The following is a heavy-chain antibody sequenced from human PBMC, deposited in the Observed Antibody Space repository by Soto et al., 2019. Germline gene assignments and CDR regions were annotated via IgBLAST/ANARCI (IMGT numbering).Heavy chain of an antibody. CDR1: GGSISSGGYY. CDR3: ARDRLGSSGENWFDP. J-gene: IGHJ5*02. V-gene: IGHV4-31*03. Sequence: QVQLQESGPGLVKPSQTLSLTCTVSGGSISSGGYYWSWIRQHPGKGLEWIGYIYYSGSTYYNPSLRSRVTISVDTSKNQFSLKLSSVTAADTAVYYCARDRLGSSGENWFDPWGQGTLVTVSS. D-gene: IGHD1-26*01. CDR2: IYYSGST.